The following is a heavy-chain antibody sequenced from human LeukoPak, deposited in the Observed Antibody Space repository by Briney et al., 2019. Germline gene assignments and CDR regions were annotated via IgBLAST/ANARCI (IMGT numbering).Heavy chain of an antibody. D-gene: IGHD2-15*01. CDR2: INAGNGNT. V-gene: IGHV1-3*01. CDR3: ASTAVEVAATTYDLDY. CDR1: GYTFTSYA. J-gene: IGHJ4*02. Sequence: GASVKVSCKASGYTFTSYAMHWVRQAPGQRLEWMVWINAGNGNTKYSQKFQGRVTITRDTSASTAYMELSSLRSEDTAVYYCASTAVEVAATTYDLDYWGQGTLVTVSS.